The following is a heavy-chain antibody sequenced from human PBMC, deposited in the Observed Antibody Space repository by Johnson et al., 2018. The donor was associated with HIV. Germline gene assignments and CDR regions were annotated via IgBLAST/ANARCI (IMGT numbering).Heavy chain of an antibody. V-gene: IGHV3-30*03. CDR1: GFTFSSYA. D-gene: IGHD1-7*01. CDR3: ARALTGTTKGAFDS. Sequence: QVQLVEYGGGLVQPGGSLRLSCAASGFTFSSYAMSWVRQAPGKGLEWVAVISYDGSNKYYVDYVKGRFTISRDNAKNSLLLQMKILRAEDTALYYCARALTGTTKGAFDSWGQGTMVTGSS. J-gene: IGHJ3*02. CDR2: ISYDGSNK.